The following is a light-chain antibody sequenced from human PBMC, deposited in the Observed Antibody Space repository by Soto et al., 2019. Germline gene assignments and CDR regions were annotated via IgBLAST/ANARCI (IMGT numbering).Light chain of an antibody. V-gene: IGLV2-23*02. CDR2: EVS. CDR3: CSYAGSSTFGV. CDR1: SSDVGSYNL. J-gene: IGLJ3*02. Sequence: QPVLTQPASVSGSPGQSITISCTGTSSDVGSYNLVSWYQQHPGKAPKLMIYEVSKRPSGVSNRFSGSKSGNTASLTISVLQTEDEADYYCCSYAGSSTFGVFGGGTKLTVL.